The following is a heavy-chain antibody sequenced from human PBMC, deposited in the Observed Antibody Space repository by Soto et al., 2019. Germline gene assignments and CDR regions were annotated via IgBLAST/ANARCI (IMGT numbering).Heavy chain of an antibody. CDR2: ISAYNGNT. V-gene: IGHV1-18*01. CDR3: GRDGPPGDY. J-gene: IGHJ4*02. CDR1: GYTFSSYA. Sequence: QVQLVQSGAEVKKPGASVKVSCKASGYTFSSYAISWVRQAPGQGLEWMGWISAYNGNTNYAQKLQGRVTMTTDTATRTAYMEMRSLTADDTAAYYCGRDGPPGDYWGQGTLVTVSS.